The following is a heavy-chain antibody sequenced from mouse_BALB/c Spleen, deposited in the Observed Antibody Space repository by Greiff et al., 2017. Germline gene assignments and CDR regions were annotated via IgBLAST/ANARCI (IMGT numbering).Heavy chain of an antibody. CDR3: ARAPYGYDYAMDY. D-gene: IGHD2-2*01. V-gene: IGHV5-17*02. CDR1: GFTFSSFG. Sequence: EVNLVESGGGLVQPGGSRKLSCAASGFTFSSFGMHWVRQAPEKGLEWVAYISSGSSTIYYADTVKGRFTISRDNPKNTLFLQMTSLRSEDTAMYYCARAPYGYDYAMDYWGQGTSVTVSS. CDR2: ISSGSSTI. J-gene: IGHJ4*01.